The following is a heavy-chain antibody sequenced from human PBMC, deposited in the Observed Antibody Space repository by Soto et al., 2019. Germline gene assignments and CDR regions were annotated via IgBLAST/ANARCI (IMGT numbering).Heavy chain of an antibody. V-gene: IGHV4-31*03. J-gene: IGHJ6*02. D-gene: IGHD2-2*01. Sequence: SETLSLTCTVSGGSISSGGYYWSWIRQHPGKGLEWIGYIYYSGSTYYNPSLKSRVTISVDTSKNQFSLKLSSVTAADTAVYYCARAVGYCSSTSCDYYYGMDVWGQGTTVTVSS. CDR3: ARAVGYCSSTSCDYYYGMDV. CDR1: GGSISSGGYY. CDR2: IYYSGST.